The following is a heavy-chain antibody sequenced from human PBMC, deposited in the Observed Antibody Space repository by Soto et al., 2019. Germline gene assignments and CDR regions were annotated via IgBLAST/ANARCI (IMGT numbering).Heavy chain of an antibody. D-gene: IGHD4-17*01. J-gene: IGHJ4*02. Sequence: GGSLRLSCRASGFSFSSFAMTWVRQAPGKGLEWVSSIGGSGIITYYTDSVKGRFTISRDNSGNTLFLHMNSLRADDTAVYYCAKDPNGDYVGEFDSWGQGTLVTLSS. V-gene: IGHV3-23*01. CDR1: GFSFSSFA. CDR3: AKDPNGDYVGEFDS. CDR2: IGGSGIIT.